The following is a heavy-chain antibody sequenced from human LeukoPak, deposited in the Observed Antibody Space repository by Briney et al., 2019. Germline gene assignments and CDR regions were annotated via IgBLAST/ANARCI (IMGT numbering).Heavy chain of an antibody. Sequence: GGSLRLSCAASGFTFSSHGMHWVRQAPGTGLEWVAVIPYDGKNNHYADSVKGRFTISRDNSKNTVYLQMNSLRAEDTAVYFCARLRGHDYVWGSYAYWGQGTLVAVSS. CDR1: GFTFSSHG. V-gene: IGHV3-30*03. J-gene: IGHJ4*02. D-gene: IGHD3-16*01. CDR3: ARLRGHDYVWGSYAY. CDR2: IPYDGKNN.